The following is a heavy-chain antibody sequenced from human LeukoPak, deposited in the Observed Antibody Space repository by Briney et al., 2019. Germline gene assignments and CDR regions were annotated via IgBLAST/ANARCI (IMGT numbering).Heavy chain of an antibody. CDR3: AKGYNYAHEY. D-gene: IGHD5-18*01. CDR1: GFTVSSSY. J-gene: IGHJ4*02. V-gene: IGHV3-53*01. CDR2: IYSGGST. Sequence: GGSLRLSCAASGFTVSSSYMSWVRQAPGKGLEWVSLIYSGGSTYYAASVKGRFTISRDNSKNTLYLQMNSLSPEDTAVYYCAKGYNYAHEYWGQGTLVTVSS.